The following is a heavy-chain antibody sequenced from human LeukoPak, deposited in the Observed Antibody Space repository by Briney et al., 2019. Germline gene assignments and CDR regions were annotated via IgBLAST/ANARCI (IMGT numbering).Heavy chain of an antibody. CDR3: AKEISPVVAATQFDY. J-gene: IGHJ4*02. CDR1: GFTFDDYA. V-gene: IGHV3-43*02. Sequence: GGSLRLSCAASGFTFDDYAMHWVRQAPGKALEWVSLISGDGGSTYYEDSVKGRFTISRDKRKTSLYLRMNSLRTEDTALYYCAKEISPVVAATQFDYWGQGTLVTVSS. CDR2: ISGDGGST. D-gene: IGHD2-15*01.